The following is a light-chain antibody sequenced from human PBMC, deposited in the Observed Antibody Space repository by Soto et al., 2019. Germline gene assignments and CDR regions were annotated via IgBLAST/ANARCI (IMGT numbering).Light chain of an antibody. J-gene: IGKJ2*01. Sequence: DIQMTQSPSSLSASVGDRVTITCRASQSISSYLNWYQQKPGKAPKLLIYAASSLQSGVPSRFSGCGYGTDFTLTISSLQPEDFATYYCQQSYSTPYTFGQGTKLEIK. CDR3: QQSYSTPYT. V-gene: IGKV1-39*01. CDR1: QSISSY. CDR2: AAS.